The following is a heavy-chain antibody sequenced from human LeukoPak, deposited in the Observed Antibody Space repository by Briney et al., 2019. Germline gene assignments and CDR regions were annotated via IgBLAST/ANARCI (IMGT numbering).Heavy chain of an antibody. D-gene: IGHD3-10*01. J-gene: IGHJ6*02. CDR3: ARDHYYGSGSYYYREYYYYGMDV. CDR2: IKQDGSEK. Sequence: PGGSLRLSCAASGFTFSSYWMSWVRQAPGKGLEWVANIKQDGSEKYYVDSVKGRLTISRDNAKNSLYLQMNSLRAEDTAVYYCARDHYYGSGSYYYREYYYYGMDVWGQGTTVTVSS. CDR1: GFTFSSYW. V-gene: IGHV3-7*01.